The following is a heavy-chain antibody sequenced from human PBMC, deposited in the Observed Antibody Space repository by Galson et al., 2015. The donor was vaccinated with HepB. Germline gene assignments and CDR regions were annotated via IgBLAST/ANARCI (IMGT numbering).Heavy chain of an antibody. Sequence: SLRLSCAASGFTFSSYAMSWVRQAPGKGLEWVSAISGSGGSTYYADSVKGRFTISRDNSKNTLYLQMNSLRAEDTAVYYCAKELEGDSSSWYVPRATFDYWGQGTLVTVSS. CDR2: ISGSGGST. CDR3: AKELEGDSSSWYVPRATFDY. J-gene: IGHJ4*02. V-gene: IGHV3-23*01. CDR1: GFTFSSYA. D-gene: IGHD6-13*01.